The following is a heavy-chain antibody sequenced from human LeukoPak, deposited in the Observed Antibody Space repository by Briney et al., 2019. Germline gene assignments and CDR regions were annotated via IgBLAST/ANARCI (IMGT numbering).Heavy chain of an antibody. CDR1: GFTFSSYA. D-gene: IGHD3-3*01. CDR3: AKETWSEALEYFDC. V-gene: IGHV3-23*01. Sequence: PGGSLRLSCAASGFTFSSYAMSWVRQAPGKGLEWVSAISGSGGSTYYADTVKGRFTISRDNSKTTLYLQMNSLRADDTAVYYCAKETWSEALEYFDCWGQGTLVTVSS. J-gene: IGHJ4*02. CDR2: ISGSGGST.